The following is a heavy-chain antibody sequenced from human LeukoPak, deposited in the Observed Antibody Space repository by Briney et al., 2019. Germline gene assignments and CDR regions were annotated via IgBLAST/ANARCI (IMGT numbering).Heavy chain of an antibody. CDR2: MYSGGST. CDR3: AKEGPPLGYCSGGSCYFDY. J-gene: IGHJ4*02. Sequence: GGSLRLSCAGSGFNVSTGYMNWVRQAPGKGLEWVSVMYSGGSTYYADSVKGRFTISRDNSKNTLYFQMNSLRAEDTAVYYCAKEGPPLGYCSGGSCYFDYWGQGTLVTVSS. CDR1: GFNVSTGY. V-gene: IGHV3-66*01. D-gene: IGHD2-15*01.